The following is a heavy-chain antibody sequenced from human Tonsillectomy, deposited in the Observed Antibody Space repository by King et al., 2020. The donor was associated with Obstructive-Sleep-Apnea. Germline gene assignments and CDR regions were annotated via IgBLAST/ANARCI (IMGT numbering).Heavy chain of an antibody. Sequence: QLQESGPGLVKPSETLSLTCTVSGGSIRSYYWSWIRQAPGKGLEWIGYIYYSGSTNYNPSLKSRVTISVDTSKNQFFLKLSSLTAADTAIYYCARRDYYYYGVDVWGQGTTVTVSS. CDR2: IYYSGST. CDR3: ARRDYYYYGVDV. CDR1: GGSIRSYY. J-gene: IGHJ6*02. V-gene: IGHV4-59*08.